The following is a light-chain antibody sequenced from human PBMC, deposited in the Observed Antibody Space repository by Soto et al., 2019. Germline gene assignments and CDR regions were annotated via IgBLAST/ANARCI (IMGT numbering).Light chain of an antibody. Sequence: DVVMTQSPLSLPVTLGQPASISCRSSQSLVYSDGNTYLNWFQQRPGQSPRRLIYKVSNWDSGVPEIFSGSGSSIDFTLKISGVEAEDGGVYYCMQAGTFGGGTKVEIK. CDR1: QSLVYSDGNTY. V-gene: IGKV2D-30*01. CDR2: KVS. J-gene: IGKJ4*01. CDR3: MQAGT.